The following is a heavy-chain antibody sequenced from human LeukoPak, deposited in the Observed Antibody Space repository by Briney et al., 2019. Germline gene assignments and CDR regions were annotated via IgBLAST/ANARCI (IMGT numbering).Heavy chain of an antibody. J-gene: IGHJ4*02. CDR3: AKGDQPLLYGGAFDS. CDR2: ISGSGGSA. Sequence: GGSLRLSCAASGFTFSSYEMNWVRQAPGKGLEWVSGISGSGGSAYYADSVKGRFTISRDNSKNTLYLQMISLRAEDTAVYYCAKGDQPLLYGGAFDSWGQGTLVTVSS. V-gene: IGHV3-23*01. D-gene: IGHD2-2*02. CDR1: GFTFSSYE.